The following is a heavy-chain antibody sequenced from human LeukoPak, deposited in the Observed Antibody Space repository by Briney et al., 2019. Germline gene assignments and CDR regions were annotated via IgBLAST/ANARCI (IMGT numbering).Heavy chain of an antibody. V-gene: IGHV3-30*02. D-gene: IGHD2-2*01. CDR2: IRYDGSNK. J-gene: IGHJ4*02. CDR1: GFIVSSNY. Sequence: PGGSLRLSCAGSGFIVSSNYMSWVRQAAGKGLGWVAFIRYDGSNKYYADSVKGRFTISRDNSKNTLYLQMNSLRAEDTAVYYCAKDHGVVVPAAPYFDYWGQGTLVTVSS. CDR3: AKDHGVVVPAAPYFDY.